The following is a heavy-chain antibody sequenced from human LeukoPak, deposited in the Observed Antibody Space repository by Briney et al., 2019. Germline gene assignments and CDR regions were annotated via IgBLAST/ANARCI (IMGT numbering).Heavy chain of an antibody. CDR3: AKDWGAYYDSSGFYSGDFDY. Sequence: PGGSLRLSCAASGFTFDDYAMHWVRQAPGKGLEWVSLISGDGGSTYYADSVKGRFTISRDNSKNSLYLQMNSLRTEDTALYYRAKDWGAYYDSSGFYSGDFDYWGQGTLVTVSS. J-gene: IGHJ4*02. CDR2: ISGDGGST. V-gene: IGHV3-43*02. CDR1: GFTFDDYA. D-gene: IGHD3-22*01.